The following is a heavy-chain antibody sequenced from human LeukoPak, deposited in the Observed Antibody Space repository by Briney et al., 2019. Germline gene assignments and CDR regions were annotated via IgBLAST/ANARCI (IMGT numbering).Heavy chain of an antibody. D-gene: IGHD1-7*01. CDR1: GHTFTSYD. J-gene: IGHJ4*02. CDR3: ARGDHNWNYLGG. V-gene: IGHV1-8*03. Sequence: ASVKVSCKASGHTFTSYDINWVRQATGQGLEWMGWMNPNSGNTGYAQKFQGRVTITRNTSISTAYMELSSLRSEDTAVYYCARGDHNWNYLGGWGQGTLVTVSS. CDR2: MNPNSGNT.